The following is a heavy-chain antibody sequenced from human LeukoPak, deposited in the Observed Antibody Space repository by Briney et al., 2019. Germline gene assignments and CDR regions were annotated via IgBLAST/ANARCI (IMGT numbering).Heavy chain of an antibody. J-gene: IGHJ4*02. D-gene: IGHD1-1*01. Sequence: GGSLRLSCAASGFNFRNYWMSWIRQAPGKGLEWVAHIKEDGTEKYYVDSVKGRFTISKDDTKSSLYLHMNSLRVEDTAIYYCVRAGWELDYWGQGTLVTVSS. CDR3: VRAGWELDY. CDR1: GFNFRNYW. V-gene: IGHV3-7*01. CDR2: IKEDGTEK.